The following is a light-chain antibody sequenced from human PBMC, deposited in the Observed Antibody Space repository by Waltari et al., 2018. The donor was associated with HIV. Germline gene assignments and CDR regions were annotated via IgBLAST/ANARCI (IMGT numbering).Light chain of an antibody. CDR3: QQYDNLPPEFT. CDR2: DAS. V-gene: IGKV1-33*01. Sequence: DLQMTQSPSSLSSSVGDRVTITCRASQGISTSLAWYQQKPGKAPKLLIYDASNLETGVPSRFSGSGSGTDFTFTISSLQPEDIATYYCQQYDNLPPEFTFGPGTKVDIK. CDR1: QGISTS. J-gene: IGKJ3*01.